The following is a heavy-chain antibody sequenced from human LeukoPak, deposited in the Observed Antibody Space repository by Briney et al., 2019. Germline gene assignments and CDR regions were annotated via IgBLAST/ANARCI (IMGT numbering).Heavy chain of an antibody. CDR1: GGSISSSSYY. J-gene: IGHJ5*02. D-gene: IGHD6-13*01. CDR3: ARARRGSSWYGNWFDP. Sequence: PSETLSLTCTVSGGSISSSSYYWGWIRQPPGKGLEWIGSIYYSGSTYYNPSLKSRVTISVDTSKNQFSLKLSSVTAADTAVYYCARARRGSSWYGNWFDPWGQGTLVTVSS. V-gene: IGHV4-39*07. CDR2: IYYSGST.